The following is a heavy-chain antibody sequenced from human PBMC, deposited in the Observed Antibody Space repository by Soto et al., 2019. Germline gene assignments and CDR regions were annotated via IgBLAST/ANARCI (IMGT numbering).Heavy chain of an antibody. CDR3: ARGRGWFDP. CDR2: IYHGGRT. J-gene: IGHJ5*02. D-gene: IGHD3-10*01. V-gene: IGHV4-30-2*01. Sequence: SATLSLTCAVSGGSISSGGYSWNWIRKPSGKGLEWIGYIYHGGRTNYNPSLKSRVTISVDRPRNQFSLQVTSVTAADTAVYYCARGRGWFDPWGQGTLVTVSS. CDR1: GGSISSGGYS.